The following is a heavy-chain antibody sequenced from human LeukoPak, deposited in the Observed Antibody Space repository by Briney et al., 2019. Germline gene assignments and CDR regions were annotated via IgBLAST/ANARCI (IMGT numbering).Heavy chain of an antibody. CDR3: AREPLRVDYSNWNYYYYGMDV. Sequence: SQTLSLTCAISGDSVSSNSAAWTWIRQSPSRGLEWLGRTYYRSKWYNDYAVSVKSRITINPDTSKNQFSLQLNSVTPEDTAVYYCAREPLRVDYSNWNYYYYGMDVWGQGTTVTVSS. CDR1: GDSVSSNSAA. J-gene: IGHJ6*02. D-gene: IGHD4-11*01. CDR2: TYYRSKWYN. V-gene: IGHV6-1*01.